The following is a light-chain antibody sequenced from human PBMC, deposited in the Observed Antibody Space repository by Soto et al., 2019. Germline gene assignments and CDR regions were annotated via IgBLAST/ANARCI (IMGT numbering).Light chain of an antibody. V-gene: IGKV1-6*01. CDR2: AAS. CDR1: QGIRND. CDR3: LQDYNYPWT. J-gene: IGKJ1*01. Sequence: AIQMTQSPSSLSASIGDRITITCRASQGIRNDLGWYQQKPGKAPKLLIYAASSLQSGVPSRFSGSGSGTDFTLTISSLQPEDFATYYCLQDYNYPWTFGQGTKVEIK.